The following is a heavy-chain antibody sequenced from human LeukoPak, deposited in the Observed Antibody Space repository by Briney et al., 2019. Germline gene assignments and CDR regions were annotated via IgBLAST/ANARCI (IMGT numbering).Heavy chain of an antibody. Sequence: SETLSLTCAVYGGSFSGYYWSWIRQPPGKGLEWIGEINHSGSTNYNPSLKSRVTISVDTSKNQFSLKLSSVTAADTAVYYCAGRQRWPFDYWGQGTLVTVSS. D-gene: IGHD4-23*01. CDR3: AGRQRWPFDY. V-gene: IGHV4-34*01. J-gene: IGHJ4*02. CDR2: INHSGST. CDR1: GGSFSGYY.